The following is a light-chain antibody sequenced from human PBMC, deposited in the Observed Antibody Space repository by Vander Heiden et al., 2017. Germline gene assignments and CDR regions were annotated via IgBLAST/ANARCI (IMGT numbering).Light chain of an antibody. V-gene: IGKV1-39*01. CDR1: QTIADY. CDR3: QQSDSSPLT. CDR2: AAS. Sequence: DTQMTQSPPPLSASLGDRVTITCRASQTIADYLNWYQQKLGKAPKLLIFAASTLASGVPSRFSGSGSGTEFTLTISRLQPEDFAVYYCQQSDSSPLTFGGGTNVDIK. J-gene: IGKJ4*01.